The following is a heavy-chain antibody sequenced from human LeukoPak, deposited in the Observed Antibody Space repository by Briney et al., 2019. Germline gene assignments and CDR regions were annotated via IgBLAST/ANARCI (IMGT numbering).Heavy chain of an antibody. J-gene: IGHJ4*02. Sequence: ASVKVSCKASGYTFTSYAMNWVRQAPGQGLEWMGWINTNTGNPTYAQGFTGRFVFSLDTSVSTAYLQISSLKAEDTAVYYCATTAIYDYVWGSYRYLPFDYWGQGTLVTVSS. CDR2: INTNTGNP. D-gene: IGHD3-16*02. CDR3: ATTAIYDYVWGSYRYLPFDY. V-gene: IGHV7-4-1*02. CDR1: GYTFTSYA.